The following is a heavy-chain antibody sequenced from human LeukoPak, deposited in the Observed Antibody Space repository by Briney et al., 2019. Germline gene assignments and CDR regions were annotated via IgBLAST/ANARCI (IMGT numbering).Heavy chain of an antibody. CDR2: ITDNGRNT. Sequence: GGSLRLSCAASGFTFDDYAMHWVRQAPGKGLEYVSAITDNGRNTYYSHSVKGRFTISRDNSKNTLYLQMGSLRPEDTGVYYCARSSGYSNGPPRDFWGQGTLVTVSS. CDR3: ARSSGYSNGPPRDF. D-gene: IGHD5-18*01. J-gene: IGHJ4*02. V-gene: IGHV3-64*01. CDR1: GFTFDDYA.